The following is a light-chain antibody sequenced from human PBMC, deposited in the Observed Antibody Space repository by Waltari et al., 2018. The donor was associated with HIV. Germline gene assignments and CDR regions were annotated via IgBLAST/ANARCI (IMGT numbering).Light chain of an antibody. J-gene: IGLJ2*01. CDR2: RNK. V-gene: IGLV1-47*01. CDR1: SSNIGPNY. Sequence: QSVLTPPPSASGTPGQRVTISCSGSSSNIGPNYVYWYQQLPGTAPKVVIYRNKQRPSGVPDRFSGSKSGTSASLAINGLRSEDEANYYCAVWDDTLRGVFGGGTKLTVL. CDR3: AVWDDTLRGV.